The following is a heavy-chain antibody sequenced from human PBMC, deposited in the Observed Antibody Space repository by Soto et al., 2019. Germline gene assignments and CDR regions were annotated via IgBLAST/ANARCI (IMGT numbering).Heavy chain of an antibody. CDR2: INHSGST. CDR3: ARGHAGAHWFDP. Sequence: SETLSLTCAVYGGSFSGYYWSWIRQPPGKGLEWIGEINHSGSTNYNPSLKSRVTISVDTSKNQFSLKLSSVTAADTAVYYCARGHAGAHWFDPWGQGTLVTVSS. CDR1: GGSFSGYY. J-gene: IGHJ5*02. V-gene: IGHV4-34*01.